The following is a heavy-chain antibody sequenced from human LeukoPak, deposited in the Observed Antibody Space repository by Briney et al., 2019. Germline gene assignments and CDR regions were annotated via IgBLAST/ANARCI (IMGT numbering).Heavy chain of an antibody. CDR3: ANVLGYCSSTSCPPGY. D-gene: IGHD2-2*01. CDR1: GFTFSSYG. Sequence: GGSLGLSCAASGFTFSSYGMHWVRQAPGKGLEWVAVISYDGSNKYYADSVKGRFTISRDNSKNTLYLQMNSLRAEDTAVYYCANVLGYCSSTSCPPGYWGQGTLVTVSS. J-gene: IGHJ4*02. CDR2: ISYDGSNK. V-gene: IGHV3-30*18.